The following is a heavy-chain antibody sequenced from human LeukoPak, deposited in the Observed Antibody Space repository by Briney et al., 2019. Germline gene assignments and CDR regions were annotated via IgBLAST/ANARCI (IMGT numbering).Heavy chain of an antibody. Sequence: GGSLRLSCAASGFTFSNAWMSWVRQAPGKGLEWVGRIKSKTDGGTTDYAAPVKGRFTISRDNAKNSLYLQMNSLRAEDTAVYYCARGSGYSYDFDYWGQGTLVTVSS. J-gene: IGHJ4*02. V-gene: IGHV3-15*01. CDR3: ARGSGYSYDFDY. CDR2: IKSKTDGGTT. CDR1: GFTFSNAW. D-gene: IGHD5-18*01.